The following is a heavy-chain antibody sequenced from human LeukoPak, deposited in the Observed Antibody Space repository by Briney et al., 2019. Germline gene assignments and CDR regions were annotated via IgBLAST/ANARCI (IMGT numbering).Heavy chain of an antibody. CDR3: AQGDTSGYYSY. D-gene: IGHD3-22*01. J-gene: IGHJ4*02. CDR2: INWDGRRI. CDR1: GFTFDDYT. Sequence: GGSLRLSCAASGFTFDDYTMHWVRQAPGKGLQWVSLINWDGRRIYYSDSVKGRFTISRDNSKDSLYLQMNSLRTEDTAFYYCAQGDTSGYYSYWGQGTLVTVPS. V-gene: IGHV3-43*01.